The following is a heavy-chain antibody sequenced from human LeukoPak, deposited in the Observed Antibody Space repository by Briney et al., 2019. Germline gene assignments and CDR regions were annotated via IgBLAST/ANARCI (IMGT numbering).Heavy chain of an antibody. J-gene: IGHJ4*02. D-gene: IGHD5-18*01. V-gene: IGHV3-48*03. CDR3: AKKYSYGSFDC. CDR2: ISSSGSTI. CDR1: GFTFSSYE. Sequence: GGSLRLSCAASGFTFSSYEMNWVRQAPGKGLEWVSYISSSGSTIYYADSVKGRFTISRDNAKNSLYLQMNSLRAEDTAVYYCAKKYSYGSFDCWGQGTLVTVSS.